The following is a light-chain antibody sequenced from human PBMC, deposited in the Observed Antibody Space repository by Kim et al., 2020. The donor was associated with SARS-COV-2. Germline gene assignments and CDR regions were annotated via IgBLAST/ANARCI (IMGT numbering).Light chain of an antibody. CDR2: RNN. J-gene: IGLJ3*02. CDR1: INTVCGRW. V-gene: IGLV10-54*01. Sequence: QTATLPCTENINTVCGRWAVGLQEHPGHPPSLPSYRNNNRPSGISESLTASRSGSTASLPIRGLQPEDEADYYCSAWDSSLSAWVIGGGTQLTVL. CDR3: SAWDSSLSAWV.